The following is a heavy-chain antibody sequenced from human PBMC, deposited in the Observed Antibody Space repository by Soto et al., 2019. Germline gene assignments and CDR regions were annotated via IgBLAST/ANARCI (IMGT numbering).Heavy chain of an antibody. Sequence: SVKVSCKASGGTFSSYTISWVRQAPGQGLEWMGRIIPILGIANYAQKFQGRVTITADKSTSTAYMELSSLRSEDTAVYYCARDQEYCSSTSCRKTYYYYYGMDVWG. CDR2: IIPILGIA. CDR1: GGTFSSYT. V-gene: IGHV1-69*04. CDR3: ARDQEYCSSTSCRKTYYYYYGMDV. D-gene: IGHD2-2*01. J-gene: IGHJ6*02.